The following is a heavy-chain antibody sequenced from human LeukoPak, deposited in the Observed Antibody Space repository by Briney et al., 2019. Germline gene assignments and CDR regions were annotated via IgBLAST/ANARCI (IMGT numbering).Heavy chain of an antibody. D-gene: IGHD2-21*02. CDR1: GYTFTNYY. CDR2: INPSGGNT. J-gene: IGHJ4*02. V-gene: IGHV1-46*01. CDR3: ARPQAYCGDDCYSTFDS. Sequence: ASVKVSCKASGYTFTNYYIHWVRQAPGQALEWMGIINPSGGNTGYAQKYQGRLTMTRDMSTSTIYMELNSLRSEDTAVSYCARPQAYCGDDCYSTFDSWGQGTLVTVSS.